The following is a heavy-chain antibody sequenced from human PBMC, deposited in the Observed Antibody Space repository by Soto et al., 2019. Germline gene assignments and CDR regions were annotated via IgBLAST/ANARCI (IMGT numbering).Heavy chain of an antibody. J-gene: IGHJ4*02. Sequence: QVHLVQSGAEVRKPGASVKISCKASGYTFTNYAVHWVRQAPGQRLECMGWINSNNGNTEYSQKFQDRVTITRDTSASTVYMELHSLRHEDTAVYYCARDRVSRRFDYWGQGSLVTVSS. CDR2: INSNNGNT. V-gene: IGHV1-3*04. D-gene: IGHD3-16*02. CDR3: ARDRVSRRFDY. CDR1: GYTFTNYA.